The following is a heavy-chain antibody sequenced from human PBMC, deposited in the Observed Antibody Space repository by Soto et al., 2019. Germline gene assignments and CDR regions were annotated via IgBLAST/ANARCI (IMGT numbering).Heavy chain of an antibody. Sequence: QVQLVESGGGVVQPGRSLRLSCAASGFTFSSYGMHWVRQAPGKGLEWVAVIWYDGSNKYYADSVKGRFTISRDNSKNTLYLKMNSLRAEDTAVYYCARGRITIFGVVIVPLDFDYWGQGTLVTVSS. J-gene: IGHJ4*02. CDR1: GFTFSSYG. V-gene: IGHV3-33*01. CDR2: IWYDGSNK. D-gene: IGHD3-3*01. CDR3: ARGRITIFGVVIVPLDFDY.